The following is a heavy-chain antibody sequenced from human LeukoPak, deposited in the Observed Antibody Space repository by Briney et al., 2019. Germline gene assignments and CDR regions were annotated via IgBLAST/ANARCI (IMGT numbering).Heavy chain of an antibody. CDR1: GGSFSGYY. CDR3: ARGVNWNYRIFDY. V-gene: IGHV4-34*01. CDR2: INHSGST. Sequence: SETLSLTCAVYGGSFSGYYWSWIRQPPGKGLEWIGEINHSGSTNYNPSLKSRVTTSVDTSKNQFSLKLSSVTAADTAVYYCARGVNWNYRIFDYWGQGTLVTVSS. D-gene: IGHD1-7*01. J-gene: IGHJ4*02.